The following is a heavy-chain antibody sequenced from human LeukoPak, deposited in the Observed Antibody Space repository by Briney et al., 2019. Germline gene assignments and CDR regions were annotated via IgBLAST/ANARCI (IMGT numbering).Heavy chain of an antibody. V-gene: IGHV4-34*01. CDR2: INHSGST. Sequence: SETLSLACAVYGGSFSGYYWSWIRQPPGKGLEWIGEINHSGSTNYNPSLKSRVTISVDTSKNQFSLKLSSVTAADTAVYYCARDRRYHYDSSGYYRRADYWGQGTLVTVSS. CDR1: GGSFSGYY. J-gene: IGHJ4*02. D-gene: IGHD3-22*01. CDR3: ARDRRYHYDSSGYYRRADY.